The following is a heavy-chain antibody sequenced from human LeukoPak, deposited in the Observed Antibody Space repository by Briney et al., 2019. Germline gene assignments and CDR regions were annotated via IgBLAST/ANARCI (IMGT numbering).Heavy chain of an antibody. J-gene: IGHJ4*02. D-gene: IGHD1-26*01. V-gene: IGHV1-2*02. Sequence: ASVKVSCKASGYTFTDYYIHWVRQAPGQGLEWMGWISPNTGGTNFAQKFQGRVTMTRDTSISTAYMELSRLKSDDKAVYYCAKGEMGATDYWGQGTLVTVSS. CDR2: ISPNTGGT. CDR3: AKGEMGATDY. CDR1: GYTFTDYY.